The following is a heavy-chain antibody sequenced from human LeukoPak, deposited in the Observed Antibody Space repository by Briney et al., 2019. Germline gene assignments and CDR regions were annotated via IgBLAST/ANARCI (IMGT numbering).Heavy chain of an antibody. CDR2: IYYSGRT. CDR1: GGSISSYY. CDR3: AVHPGYSSGWTYFDY. Sequence: SETLSLTCIVSGGSISSYYWSWIRQPPGKGLEWIGYIYYSGRTNYNPSLKSRVTISVDTSKNQFSLKLSSVTAADTAVYYCAVHPGYSSGWTYFDYWGQGTLVTVSS. D-gene: IGHD6-19*01. V-gene: IGHV4-59*01. J-gene: IGHJ4*02.